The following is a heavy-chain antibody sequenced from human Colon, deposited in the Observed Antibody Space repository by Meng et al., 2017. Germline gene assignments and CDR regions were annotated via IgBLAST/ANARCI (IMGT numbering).Heavy chain of an antibody. V-gene: IGHV7-4-1*02. CDR2: INTYTGNP. CDR3: ATIAAAGIAY. Sequence: QVLLLQVGYSLKRPEASGKVSCKASGSTFTSYAMNWVRQAPGQGLEWMGWINTYTGNPTYAQGFTGRFVFSLDTSVSAAYLQISSLKAEDTAVYYCATIAAAGIAYWGQGTLVTVSS. D-gene: IGHD6-13*01. J-gene: IGHJ4*02. CDR1: GSTFTSYA.